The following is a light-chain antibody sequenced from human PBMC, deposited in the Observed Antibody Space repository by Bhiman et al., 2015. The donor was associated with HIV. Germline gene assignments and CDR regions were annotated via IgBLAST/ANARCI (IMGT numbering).Light chain of an antibody. CDR3: CAYAGTSYV. CDR2: DVN. J-gene: IGLJ1*01. V-gene: IGLV2-11*01. Sequence: QSALTQPRSVSGSPGQSVTISCTGTSSDIGTYGYVSWYQQHPGKAPKFMIYDVNKRASGVPDRFSGSKSGNTASLTISGLQTEDEADYYCCAYAGTSYVFGTGTKVTVL. CDR1: SSDIGTYGY.